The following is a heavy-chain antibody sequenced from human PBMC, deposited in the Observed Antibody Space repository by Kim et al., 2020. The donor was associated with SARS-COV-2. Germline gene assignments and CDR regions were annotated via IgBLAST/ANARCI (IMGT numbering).Heavy chain of an antibody. J-gene: IGHJ3*02. V-gene: IGHV3-48*02. Sequence: GGSLRLSCAASGFTFSSYSMNWVRQALGKGMEWVSYISSSRSTIYYADSVKGRFTISRDNAKNSLYLQMNSLRDEDTAVYYCARDPPDHPGEAGNFIGGQGTMVTLSS. CDR3: ARDPPDHPGEAGNFI. CDR1: GFTFSSYS. CDR2: ISSSRSTI. D-gene: IGHD6-19*01.